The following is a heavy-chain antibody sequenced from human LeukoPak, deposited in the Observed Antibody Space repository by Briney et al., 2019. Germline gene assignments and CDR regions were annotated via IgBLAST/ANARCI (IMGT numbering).Heavy chain of an antibody. CDR3: ASPIAVAGIANFDY. CDR1: GFTFSDYY. D-gene: IGHD6-19*01. J-gene: IGHJ4*02. V-gene: IGHV3-11*01. Sequence: GGSLRLSCAASGFTFSDYYMSWIRQAPGKGLEWVSYISSSGSTIYYADSVKGRFTISRDNAKNSLYLQMNSLRAEDTAVYYCASPIAVAGIANFDYWGQGTLVTVSS. CDR2: ISSSGSTI.